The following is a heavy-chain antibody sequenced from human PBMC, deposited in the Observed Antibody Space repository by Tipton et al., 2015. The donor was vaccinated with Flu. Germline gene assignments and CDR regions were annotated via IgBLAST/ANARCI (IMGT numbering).Heavy chain of an antibody. D-gene: IGHD3-16*01. CDR2: IYTSGST. CDR1: GGSISSGSYY. CDR3: ARMGDAFDI. J-gene: IGHJ3*02. Sequence: LRLSCTVSGGSISSGSYYWSWIRQPAGKGLEWIGRIYTSGSTNYNPSLKSRVTISVDTSKNQFPLKLSSVTAADTAVYYCARMGDAFDIWGQGTMVTVSS. V-gene: IGHV4-61*02.